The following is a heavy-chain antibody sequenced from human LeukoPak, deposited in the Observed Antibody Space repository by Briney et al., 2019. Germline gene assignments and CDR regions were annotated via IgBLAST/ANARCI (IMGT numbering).Heavy chain of an antibody. CDR3: ALTEVVAATPYY. Sequence: SQTLPLTCTVSGGSISSGDYYWSWIRQPPGKGLEWIGYIYYSGSTYYNPSLKSRVTISVDTSKNQFSLKLSSVTAADTAVYYCALTEVVAATPYYWGQGTLVTVSS. J-gene: IGHJ4*02. CDR2: IYYSGST. D-gene: IGHD2-15*01. CDR1: GGSISSGDYY. V-gene: IGHV4-30-4*08.